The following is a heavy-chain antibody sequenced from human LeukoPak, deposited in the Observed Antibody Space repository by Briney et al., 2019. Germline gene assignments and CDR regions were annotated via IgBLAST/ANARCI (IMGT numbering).Heavy chain of an antibody. CDR3: ARGPQKAYDIVSGSYRYHFDY. V-gene: IGHV1-8*01. Sequence: ASVKVSCKASGYTLTSYDINWVRQATRQGLEWMGWMNPDSSITGYAQKFQGRVTMTRNTSISTAYMELSSLRSEDTAVYYCARGPQKAYDIVSGSYRYHFDYWGQGTLVTVSS. CDR2: MNPDSSIT. CDR1: GYTLTSYD. J-gene: IGHJ4*02. D-gene: IGHD3-16*02.